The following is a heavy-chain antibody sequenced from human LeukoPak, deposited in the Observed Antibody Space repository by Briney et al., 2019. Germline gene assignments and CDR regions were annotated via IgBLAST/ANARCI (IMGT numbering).Heavy chain of an antibody. V-gene: IGHV3-74*01. D-gene: IGHD3-10*01. J-gene: IGHJ4*02. CDR3: ARASRAPYYSDSGLWYYFDY. CDR2: ISGDGRST. Sequence: GGSLRLSCAASGFTFSGYWMHWVRQAPGRGLGWISRISGDGRSTSYADSVKGRFTISRDNAKNTLYLQMNSLRAEDTAVYYCARASRAPYYSDSGLWYYFDYWGQGTLVTVSS. CDR1: GFTFSGYW.